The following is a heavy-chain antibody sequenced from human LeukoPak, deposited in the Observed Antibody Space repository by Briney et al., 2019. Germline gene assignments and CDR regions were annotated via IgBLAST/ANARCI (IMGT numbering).Heavy chain of an antibody. Sequence: ASVKVSCKSSGYTFTSYGISWVRQAPGQGLEWMGWISAYNGNTNYAQKLQGRVTMTTDTSTSTAYMELRSLRSDDTAVYYCARTYCGGDCYSDHAFDIWGQGTMVTVSS. V-gene: IGHV1-18*01. CDR2: ISAYNGNT. D-gene: IGHD2-21*02. CDR1: GYTFTSYG. CDR3: ARTYCGGDCYSDHAFDI. J-gene: IGHJ3*02.